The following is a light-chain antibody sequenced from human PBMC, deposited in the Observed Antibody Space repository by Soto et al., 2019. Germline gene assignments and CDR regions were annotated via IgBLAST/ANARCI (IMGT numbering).Light chain of an antibody. CDR1: SSDIGTYDY. V-gene: IGLV2-8*01. CDR3: SSYAGTNNFEII. Sequence: QSALTQPPSASGSPGQSVTISCTGTSSDIGTYDYVSWYQQHPGRAPKLLIYEVNKRPSGVPDRFSGSKSGNTASLSVSGLQTEDEAAYYCSSYAGTNNFEIIFGGGTKVTLL. CDR2: EVN. J-gene: IGLJ2*01.